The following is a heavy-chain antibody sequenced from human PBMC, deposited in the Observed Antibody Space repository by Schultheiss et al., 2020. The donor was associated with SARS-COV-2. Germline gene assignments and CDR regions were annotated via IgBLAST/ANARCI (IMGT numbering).Heavy chain of an antibody. Sequence: ASVKVSCKASGYTFTSYAMHWVRQAPGQGLEWMGWISAYNGNTNYAQKLQGRVTMTTDTSTSTAYMELSSLRSEDTAVYYCARMRAAGDLYYHYDVDVWGQGTTVTVSS. V-gene: IGHV1-18*01. D-gene: IGHD6-13*01. J-gene: IGHJ6*02. CDR2: ISAYNGNT. CDR3: ARMRAAGDLYYHYDVDV. CDR1: GYTFTSYA.